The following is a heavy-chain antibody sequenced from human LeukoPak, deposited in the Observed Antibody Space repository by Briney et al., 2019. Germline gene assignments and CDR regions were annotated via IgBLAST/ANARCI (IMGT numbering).Heavy chain of an antibody. CDR3: ARAVLDQWLVPGGWFDP. D-gene: IGHD6-19*01. V-gene: IGHV3-30*04. CDR2: ISYDGSNK. CDR1: GFTFSGYP. Sequence: GGSLRLSCAASGFTFSGYPIHWVRRAPGKGLEWVAVISYDGSNKYYADSVKGRFTISRDNSKNTLYLQMNSLRAEDTAVYYCARAVLDQWLVPGGWFDPWGQGTLVTVSS. J-gene: IGHJ5*02.